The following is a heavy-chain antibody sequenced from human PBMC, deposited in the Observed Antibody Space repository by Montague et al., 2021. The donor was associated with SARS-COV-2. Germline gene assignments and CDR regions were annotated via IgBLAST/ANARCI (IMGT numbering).Heavy chain of an antibody. D-gene: IGHD2-2*01. J-gene: IGHJ4*02. CDR3: ARQLPPYCSTNKCYPYYFDV. CDR2: ISYTGRT. V-gene: IGHV4-39*01. CDR1: GGSISSPDYY. Sequence: SETLSLTCTVSGGSISSPDYYWGWIRQSPGKGLEWIGSISYTGRTYYNPSLRSRVSFSMDTSKNHFSLSLSSVTVADTAVYFCARQLPPYCSTNKCYPYYFDVWGQGALVTVSS.